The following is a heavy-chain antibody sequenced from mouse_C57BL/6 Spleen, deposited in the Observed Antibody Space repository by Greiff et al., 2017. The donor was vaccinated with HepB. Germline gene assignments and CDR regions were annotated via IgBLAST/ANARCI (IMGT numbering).Heavy chain of an antibody. D-gene: IGHD2-1*01. Sequence: EVNVVESEGGLVQPGSSMKLSCTASGFTFSDYYMAWVRQVPEKGLEWVANINYDGSSTYYLDSLKSRFIISRDNAKNILYLQMSSLKSEDTATYYCARDRRIYYGNYGYFDVWGTGTTVTVSS. J-gene: IGHJ1*03. V-gene: IGHV5-16*01. CDR3: ARDRRIYYGNYGYFDV. CDR1: GFTFSDYY. CDR2: INYDGSST.